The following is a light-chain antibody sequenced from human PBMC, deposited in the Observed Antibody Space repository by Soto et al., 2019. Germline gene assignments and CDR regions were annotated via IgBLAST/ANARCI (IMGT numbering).Light chain of an antibody. CDR3: QQYGHSGT. CDR1: QSVSRTY. V-gene: IGKV3-20*01. Sequence: ELLMTQSQATLSVSPGERATLSCRASQSVSRTYLAWYQQKPVPAPRLLNYAACSRATGIPDRCSGSGSGTDFTLTISRLEPEDFAVYYRQQYGHSGTFGQGTKVDIK. CDR2: AAC. J-gene: IGKJ1*01.